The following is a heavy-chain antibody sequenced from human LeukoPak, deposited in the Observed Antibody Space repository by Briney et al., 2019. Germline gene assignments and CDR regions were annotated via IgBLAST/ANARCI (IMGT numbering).Heavy chain of an antibody. D-gene: IGHD1-26*01. CDR3: ARDLGPIVGATYYDY. J-gene: IGHJ4*02. Sequence: PSETLSLTCTVSGASVSSGSYYWSWIRQPPGKRLEWIGCIYSIGSTNYNPSLKSRVTIPVDTSKNQFSLKLSSVTAADTAVYYCARDLGPIVGATYYDYWGQGTLVTVSS. CDR1: GASVSSGSYY. CDR2: IYSIGST. V-gene: IGHV4-61*01.